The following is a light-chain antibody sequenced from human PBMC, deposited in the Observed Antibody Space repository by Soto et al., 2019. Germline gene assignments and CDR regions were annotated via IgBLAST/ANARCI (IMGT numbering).Light chain of an antibody. CDR2: GAS. CDR3: QQYGNSLWT. V-gene: IGKV3-20*01. Sequence: EIVLTQSPGTLSLSPGEGATLSCRASQTVNSRYLAWYQQKPGQAPRLLLYGASSRATGIPDRFSGSGSGTDFTLSIRRLEPEDFAMYYCQQYGNSLWTFGQGTKVEI. J-gene: IGKJ1*01. CDR1: QTVNSRY.